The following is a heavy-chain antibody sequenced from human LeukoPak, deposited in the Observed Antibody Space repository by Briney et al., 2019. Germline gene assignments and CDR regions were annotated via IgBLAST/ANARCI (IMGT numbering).Heavy chain of an antibody. CDR3: ARSSYGSFLDY. D-gene: IGHD5-18*01. V-gene: IGHV4-31*03. J-gene: IGHJ4*02. CDR1: GGSISSGGYY. Sequence: PSETLSLTCTVSGGSISSGGYYWSWIRQHPGKGLEWIGYIYYSGSTYYNPSLKSRVTISVDTSKNQFSLKLSSVTAADTAVYYCARSSYGSFLDYWGQGTLVTVSS. CDR2: IYYSGST.